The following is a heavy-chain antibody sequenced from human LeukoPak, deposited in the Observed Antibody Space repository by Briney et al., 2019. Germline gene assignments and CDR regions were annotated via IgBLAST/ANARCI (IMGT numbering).Heavy chain of an antibody. Sequence: PGGSLRLSCAASGFTFNNYGMHWVRQAPGKGLEWVAFIRYDGGNKYYADSVKGRFTISKDNSKNTLYLQMNSLRAEDTAVYCCAKDGNYFGSGSYSSREDYWGQGTLVTVSS. CDR2: IRYDGGNK. CDR3: AKDGNYFGSGSYSSREDY. CDR1: GFTFNNYG. V-gene: IGHV3-30*02. D-gene: IGHD3-10*01. J-gene: IGHJ4*02.